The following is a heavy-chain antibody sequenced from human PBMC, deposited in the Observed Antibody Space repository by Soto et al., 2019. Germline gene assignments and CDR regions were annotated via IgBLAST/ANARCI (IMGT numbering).Heavy chain of an antibody. CDR3: AKDRDSVPLGPCDY. CDR1: GFTFSSSA. Sequence: PGGSLRLSCAASGFTFSSSAMSWVRQAPGKGLEWVSAIGGSGGFTYFADSVKGRFTISRDNSKNTLYLQMNSLRAEDTAVYYCAKDRDSVPLGPCDYWAREPWSPSPQ. D-gene: IGHD3-16*01. V-gene: IGHV3-23*01. J-gene: IGHJ4*02. CDR2: IGGSGGFT.